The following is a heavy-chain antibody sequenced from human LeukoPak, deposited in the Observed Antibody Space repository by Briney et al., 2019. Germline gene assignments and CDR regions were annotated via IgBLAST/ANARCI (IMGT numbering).Heavy chain of an antibody. CDR3: ARDAYFWFDP. J-gene: IGHJ5*02. Sequence: ASVKVSCKASGYTFTNNFMHWVRQAPGQGLEWMGWISAYSGNTNYAQKLQGRVTMTTDTSTSTAYMELRSLRSDDTAVYYCARDAYFWFDPWGQGTLVTVSS. CDR2: ISAYSGNT. CDR1: GYTFTNNF. D-gene: IGHD2-21*01. V-gene: IGHV1-18*04.